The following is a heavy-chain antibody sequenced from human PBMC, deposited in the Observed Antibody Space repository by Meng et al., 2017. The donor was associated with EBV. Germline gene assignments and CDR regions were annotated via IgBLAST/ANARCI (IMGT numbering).Heavy chain of an antibody. Sequence: QVPLVLSAAEVKTPGASVKVSCKTSGGPFRYYAISWVRQAPGQGLEWLGGFLPRLGAPNYAQKFHGRVKITADESTSTHYMDLSSLRSEDTAIYYCASESGRGYTPDYWGQGTLVTVSS. CDR2: FLPRLGAP. V-gene: IGHV1-69*12. CDR1: GGPFRYYA. J-gene: IGHJ4*02. CDR3: ASESGRGYTPDY. D-gene: IGHD3-10*01.